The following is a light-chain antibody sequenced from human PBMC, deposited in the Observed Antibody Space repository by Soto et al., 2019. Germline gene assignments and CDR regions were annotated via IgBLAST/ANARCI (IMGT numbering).Light chain of an antibody. V-gene: IGLV2-14*01. Sequence: ALTQPASVSGSPGQSITISCTGTSSDVGGYQYVSWYQQHPGKVPELMIYEVSHRPSGVSDRFSGSKSGNTASLTISGLQAQDEADYYCTSYTTRRTWVFGGGTKLTVL. J-gene: IGLJ3*02. CDR3: TSYTTRRTWV. CDR2: EVS. CDR1: SSDVGGYQY.